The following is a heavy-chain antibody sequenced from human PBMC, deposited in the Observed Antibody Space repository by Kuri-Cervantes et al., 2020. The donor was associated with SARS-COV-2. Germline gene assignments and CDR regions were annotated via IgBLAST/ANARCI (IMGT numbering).Heavy chain of an antibody. CDR3: AKASIAAAGDYYYYYGMDV. CDR1: GFTFSSYA. V-gene: IGHV3-30-3*01. Sequence: GESLKISCAASGFTFSSYAMHWVRQAPGKGLEWVAVISYDGSNKYYADSVKGRFTISRDNSKNTLYLQMNSLRAEDTAVYYCAKASIAAAGDYYYYYGMDVWGQGTTVTVSS. J-gene: IGHJ6*02. CDR2: ISYDGSNK. D-gene: IGHD6-13*01.